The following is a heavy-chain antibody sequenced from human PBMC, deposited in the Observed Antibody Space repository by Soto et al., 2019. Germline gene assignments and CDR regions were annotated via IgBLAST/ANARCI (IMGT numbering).Heavy chain of an antibody. CDR3: TTRSIAAAARADY. CDR2: IKSKTDGETT. Sequence: PGGSLRLSCAASGFAFSNVWMTWIRQAPGKGLEWVGRIKSKTDGETTDYAAPVIGRFTISRDDSKNLVYLQMNSLKTEDTAVYYCTTRSIAAAARADYWGQGTLVTVSS. CDR1: GFAFSNVW. V-gene: IGHV3-15*01. D-gene: IGHD6-13*01. J-gene: IGHJ4*02.